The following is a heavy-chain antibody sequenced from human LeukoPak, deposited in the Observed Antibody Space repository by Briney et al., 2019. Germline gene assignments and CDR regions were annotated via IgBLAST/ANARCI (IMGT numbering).Heavy chain of an antibody. J-gene: IGHJ6*02. CDR3: ARDGSRYCSSRSCHSGYYYYGMDV. Sequence: GGALRLSCAASGFTLSSYAMRWFRRAPGKGLGWLSYIGSSGLAIYYADSVDGGFTISRDNAKNSLYLHMNSLRAEDTAVYYCARDGSRYCSSRSCHSGYYYYGMDVWGQGTTVTVSS. V-gene: IGHV3-11*01. CDR2: IGSSGLAI. CDR1: GFTLSSYA. D-gene: IGHD2-2*01.